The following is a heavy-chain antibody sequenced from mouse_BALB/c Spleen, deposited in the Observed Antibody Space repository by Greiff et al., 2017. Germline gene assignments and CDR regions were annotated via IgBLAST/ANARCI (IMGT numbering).Heavy chain of an antibody. J-gene: IGHJ3*01. CDR2: ISSGGST. Sequence: EVQLVESGGGLVKPGGSLKLSCAASGFTFSSYAMSWVRQTPEKRLEWVASISSGGSTYYPDSVKCRFTISRDNARNILYLQMSSLRSEDTAMYCCAICRYEAWLAYWGQGTLVTVSA. V-gene: IGHV5-6-5*01. D-gene: IGHD2-14*01. CDR3: AICRYEAWLAY. CDR1: GFTFSSYA.